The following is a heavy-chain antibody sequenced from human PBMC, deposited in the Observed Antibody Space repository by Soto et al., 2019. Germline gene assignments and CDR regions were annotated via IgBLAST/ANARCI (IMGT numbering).Heavy chain of an antibody. J-gene: IGHJ3*02. D-gene: IGHD1-26*01. Sequence: GGSLRLSCAASGFTFSHYAMSWVRQAPGKGLEWVANINSGYSIDYADSVKGRFTISRDDSKNTVYWQLGSLRAEDTAVYYGAKDSGPKRAFDIRGQGTMVTVSS. CDR2: INSGYSI. V-gene: IGHV3-23*01. CDR1: GFTFSHYA. CDR3: AKDSGPKRAFDI.